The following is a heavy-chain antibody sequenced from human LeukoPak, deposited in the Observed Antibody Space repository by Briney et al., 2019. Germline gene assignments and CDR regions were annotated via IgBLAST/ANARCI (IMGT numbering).Heavy chain of an antibody. CDR1: GFIISSYW. Sequence: GGSLRLSCAASGFIISSYWMHWVRQAPGKGLVWVSRINRDGSTTTYADSVKGRFTISKDFAKNTLYLQMNSLRAEDTAVYYCASRDQSCSGGVCYPIDYWGQGALVTVS. V-gene: IGHV3-74*01. D-gene: IGHD2-15*01. CDR2: INRDGSTT. J-gene: IGHJ4*02. CDR3: ASRDQSCSGGVCYPIDY.